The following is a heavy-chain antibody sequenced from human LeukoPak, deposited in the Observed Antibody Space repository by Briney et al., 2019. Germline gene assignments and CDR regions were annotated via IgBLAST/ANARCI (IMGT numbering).Heavy chain of an antibody. J-gene: IGHJ4*02. CDR2: INHSGST. CDR3: ARPAEPTYYYDSSGYPY. CDR1: GGSFSGYY. V-gene: IGHV4-34*01. D-gene: IGHD3-22*01. Sequence: SETLSLTCAVYGGSFSGYYWSWIRQPPGKGLEWIGEINHSGSTNYNPSLKSRVTISVDTSKNQFSLKLSSVTAADTAVYYCARPAEPTYYYDSSGYPYWGQGTLVTVSP.